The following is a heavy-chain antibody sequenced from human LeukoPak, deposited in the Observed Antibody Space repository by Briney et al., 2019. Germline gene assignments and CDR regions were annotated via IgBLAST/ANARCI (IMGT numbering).Heavy chain of an antibody. CDR1: GYSFTIYW. Sequence: GESLKISCKASGYSFTIYWMAWVRQMPGKGLEWMGIIHLGDSDTRYSPSFQGQVTISADKPISTAYLQWSSLKASDTAIYYCARPREEGATDAFDIWGQGTMVTVSS. D-gene: IGHD1-26*01. CDR2: IHLGDSDT. CDR3: ARPREEGATDAFDI. V-gene: IGHV5-51*01. J-gene: IGHJ3*02.